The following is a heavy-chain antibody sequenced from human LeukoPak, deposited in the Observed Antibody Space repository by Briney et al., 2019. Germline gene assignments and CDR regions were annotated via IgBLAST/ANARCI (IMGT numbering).Heavy chain of an antibody. CDR1: RFTLSNAW. V-gene: IGHV3-15*01. J-gene: IGHJ4*02. CDR3: TMGLWLGELYLDY. Sequence: GGSLRLSCAASRFTLSNAWMNWVRQAPGKGLEWVGRIKRKSDGGTTDYAAPVKGRFTISRDESTNTLNLQMESLKNEDTAVYYRTMGLWLGELYLDYWGQGTLVTVSS. D-gene: IGHD3-10*01. CDR2: IKRKSDGGTT.